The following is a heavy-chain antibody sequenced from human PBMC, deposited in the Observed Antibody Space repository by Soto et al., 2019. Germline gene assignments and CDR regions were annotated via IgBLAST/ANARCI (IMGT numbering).Heavy chain of an antibody. CDR2: RKKKRGGK. J-gene: IGHJ4*02. CDR3: AREAYYDSSGLGY. D-gene: IGHD3-22*01. V-gene: IGHV1-2*04. Sequence: GRKAKGKGRERRGGRKKKRGGKKEEQKGKGWVTMTRDTSISTAYMELSRLRSDDTAVYYCAREAYYDSSGLGYWGQGTLVTVSS.